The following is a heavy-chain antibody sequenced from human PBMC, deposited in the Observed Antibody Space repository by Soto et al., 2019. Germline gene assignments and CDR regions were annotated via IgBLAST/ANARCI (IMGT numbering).Heavy chain of an antibody. CDR1: GGSISSSIYY. Sequence: SETLSLTCIVSGGSISSSIYYWGWIRQPPGKGLEWIGVINHSGSTNYNPSLKSRVTISIDTSKNQFSLKLSSVTAADTAVYYCARGRRWLRLYDYWGQGTLVTVSS. D-gene: IGHD5-12*01. CDR3: ARGRRWLRLYDY. J-gene: IGHJ4*02. V-gene: IGHV4-39*01. CDR2: INHSGST.